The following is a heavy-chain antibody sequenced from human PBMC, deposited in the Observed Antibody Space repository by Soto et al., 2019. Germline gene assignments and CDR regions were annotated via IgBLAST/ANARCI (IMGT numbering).Heavy chain of an antibody. Sequence: SVKVSCKASGGTFSSYAISWVRQAPGQGLEWMGGIIPIFGTANYAQKFQGRVTITADESTSKAYRELSSLRSEDTAVYYCARDGMVRGVMVNWFDPWGQGTLVTVSS. V-gene: IGHV1-69*13. CDR1: GGTFSSYA. CDR2: IIPIFGTA. D-gene: IGHD3-10*01. CDR3: ARDGMVRGVMVNWFDP. J-gene: IGHJ5*02.